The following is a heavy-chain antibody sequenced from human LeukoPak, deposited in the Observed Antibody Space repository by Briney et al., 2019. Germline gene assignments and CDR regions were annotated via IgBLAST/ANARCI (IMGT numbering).Heavy chain of an antibody. CDR2: IYYTGST. CDR3: VRHGETDAFDI. CDR1: GGSISSYH. J-gene: IGHJ3*02. V-gene: IGHV4-59*08. Sequence: TSETLSLTCTLSGGSISSYHWSWIRQPPGKGLEWIGYIYYTGSTNCNPSLKSRVTISVDTSKNQFSLKMTSMTAADTAVYYCVRHGETDAFDIWGERTVVTASS.